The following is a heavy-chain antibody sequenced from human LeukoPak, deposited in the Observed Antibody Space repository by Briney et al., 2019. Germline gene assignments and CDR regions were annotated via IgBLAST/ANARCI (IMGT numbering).Heavy chain of an antibody. V-gene: IGHV3-15*07. J-gene: IGHJ4*02. CDR2: IKSKTDGGTT. CDR3: TTDPGSGSYYPDY. Sequence: PGGSLRLSCAASGFTFSNAWMNWVRQAPGKGLEWVGRIKSKTDGGTTDYAAPVKGIFTISRVESKNTLDLQMNSLKTEDTAVYYCTTDPGSGSYYPDYWGQGTLVTVSS. CDR1: GFTFSNAW. D-gene: IGHD3-10*01.